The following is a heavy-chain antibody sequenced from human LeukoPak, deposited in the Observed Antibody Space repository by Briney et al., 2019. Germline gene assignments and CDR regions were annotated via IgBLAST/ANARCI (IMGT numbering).Heavy chain of an antibody. V-gene: IGHV3-7*03. CDR2: IKQDGSEK. D-gene: IGHD6-13*01. J-gene: IGHJ4*02. Sequence: GGSLRLSCAASGFTFSSYWMSWVRQAPGKGLEWVANIKQDGSEKYYVDSVKGRFTISRDNAKNSLYLQMNSLRAEDTAVYYCAKGSRYSSSWYSGGFFDYWGQGTLVTVSS. CDR1: GFTFSSYW. CDR3: AKGSRYSSSWYSGGFFDY.